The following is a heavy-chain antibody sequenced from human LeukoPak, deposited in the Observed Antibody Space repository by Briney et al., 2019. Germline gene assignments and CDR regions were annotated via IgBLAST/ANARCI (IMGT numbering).Heavy chain of an antibody. CDR2: INPNSGGT. Sequence: ASGYTFTGHYMHWVRQAPGQGLEWMGWINPNSGGTNYAQRFQGRVAMTRDTSISTAYMELSRLRSDDTAVYYCARKYCTNGVCYTDPYYFDYWGQGTLVTVSS. J-gene: IGHJ4*02. CDR3: ARKYCTNGVCYTDPYYFDY. CDR1: GYTFTGHY. V-gene: IGHV1-2*02. D-gene: IGHD2-8*01.